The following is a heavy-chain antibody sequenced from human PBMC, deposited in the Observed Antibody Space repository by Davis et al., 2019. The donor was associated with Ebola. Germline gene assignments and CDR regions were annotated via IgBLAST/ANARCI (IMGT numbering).Heavy chain of an antibody. Sequence: GGSLRLSCAASGFTVKTNDMTWVRQAPGKGLEWVSVLHTGGSVYYADSVKDRFTISSDSSKNTVSLQMNGLRAEDTGLYYCAKGTYAGYWGQGTLVTVSS. J-gene: IGHJ4*02. CDR2: LHTGGSV. CDR3: AKGTYAGY. V-gene: IGHV3-66*01. D-gene: IGHD4-23*01. CDR1: GFTVKTND.